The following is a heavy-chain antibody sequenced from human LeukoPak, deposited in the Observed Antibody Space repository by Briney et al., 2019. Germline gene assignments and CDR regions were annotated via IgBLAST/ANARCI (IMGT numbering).Heavy chain of an antibody. V-gene: IGHV3-30*01. CDR1: GCTFSRYA. Sequence: GGSLRLSCADSGCTFSRYAMHWVRQAPGKGLERVAVISYDGSNKYYADSVKGRFTISRDNSKNMLYLQMNSLRAEDTAVYYCARDAYLTNWFDLWGQGTLVTVSS. J-gene: IGHJ5*02. CDR3: ARDAYLTNWFDL. CDR2: ISYDGSNK.